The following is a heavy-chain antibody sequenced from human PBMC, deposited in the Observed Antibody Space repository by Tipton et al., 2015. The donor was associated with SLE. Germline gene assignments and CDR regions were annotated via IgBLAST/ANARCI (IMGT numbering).Heavy chain of an antibody. Sequence: LRLSCTVSGGSISSGGYYWTWIRQPPGKGLEWIGEINHSGGTNYNPSLESRVTISVDTSKNQLSLKLSSVTAADTAVYYCARRGMFRGLTNWFDPWGQGTLVTVSS. J-gene: IGHJ5*02. D-gene: IGHD3-10*01. V-gene: IGHV4-39*07. CDR3: ARRGMFRGLTNWFDP. CDR2: INHSGGT. CDR1: GGSISSGGYY.